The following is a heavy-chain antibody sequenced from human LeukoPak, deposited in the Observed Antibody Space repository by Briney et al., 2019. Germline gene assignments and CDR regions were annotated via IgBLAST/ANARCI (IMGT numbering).Heavy chain of an antibody. Sequence: SETLSLTCTVSGGSISSYYWSWIRQPPGKGLEWIGYIYYSGSTNYNPSLKSRVTISVDTSKNQFSLKLSSVTAADTAVYYCARGAVGVVVAAPFDYWGQGTLVTVSS. D-gene: IGHD2-15*01. J-gene: IGHJ4*02. CDR2: IYYSGST. CDR1: GGSISSYY. V-gene: IGHV4-59*12. CDR3: ARGAVGVVVAAPFDY.